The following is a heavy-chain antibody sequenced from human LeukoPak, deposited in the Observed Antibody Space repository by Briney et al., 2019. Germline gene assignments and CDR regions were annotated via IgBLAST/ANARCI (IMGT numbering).Heavy chain of an antibody. Sequence: PSETLSLTCTVSGGSISSGGYYWSWIRQHPGQGLEWIGYIYYSGSTYYNPSLKSRVTISVDTSRNQFSLKLSSVTAADTAVYYCARLRKNVVVPAAAPGWFDPWGQGTLVTVSS. CDR3: ARLRKNVVVPAAAPGWFDP. D-gene: IGHD2-2*01. CDR1: GGSISSGGYY. J-gene: IGHJ5*02. CDR2: IYYSGST. V-gene: IGHV4-31*03.